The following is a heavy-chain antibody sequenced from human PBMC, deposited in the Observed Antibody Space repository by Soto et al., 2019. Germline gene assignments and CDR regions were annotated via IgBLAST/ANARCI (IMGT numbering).Heavy chain of an antibody. D-gene: IGHD3-22*01. V-gene: IGHV3-30-3*01. CDR1: GFTFSSYA. Sequence: PGGSLRLFCAASGFTFSSYAMHRVRQAPGKGLECVAVISYDGSNKYYADSVKGRFTISRDNSKNTLYLQMNSLRAEDTAVYYCAREEYYYNSSGYYGFDYWGQGTLVTVSS. CDR3: AREEYYYNSSGYYGFDY. CDR2: ISYDGSNK. J-gene: IGHJ4*02.